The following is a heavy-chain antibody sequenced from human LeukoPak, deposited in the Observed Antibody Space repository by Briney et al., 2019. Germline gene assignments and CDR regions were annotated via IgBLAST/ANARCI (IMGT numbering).Heavy chain of an antibody. V-gene: IGHV4-59*01. CDR1: GGSISSYY. Sequence: SETLSLTCSVSGGSISSYYWSWIRQPPGKGLEWIGYIYYSGSTKYNPSLRSRVTISVDTSKNQFSLKVSSVTAAGTAVYYCARVHYYGSGLSSYFDYWGQGSLVTVSS. D-gene: IGHD3-10*01. J-gene: IGHJ4*02. CDR2: IYYSGST. CDR3: ARVHYYGSGLSSYFDY.